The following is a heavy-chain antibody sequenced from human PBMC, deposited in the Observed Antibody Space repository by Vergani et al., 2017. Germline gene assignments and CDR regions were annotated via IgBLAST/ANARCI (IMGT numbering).Heavy chain of an antibody. Sequence: EVQLVESGGGLVQPGGSLRLSCAASGFTFSSYSMNWVRQAPGKGLEWVASISSSSSYIYYADSVKGRFTIYRDNAKNSLYMQMNSLRAEDTAVYYCASSSWKYYFDYWGQGTLVTVSS. D-gene: IGHD6-13*01. J-gene: IGHJ4*02. CDR1: GFTFSSYS. CDR3: ASSSWKYYFDY. CDR2: ISSSSSYI. V-gene: IGHV3-21*01.